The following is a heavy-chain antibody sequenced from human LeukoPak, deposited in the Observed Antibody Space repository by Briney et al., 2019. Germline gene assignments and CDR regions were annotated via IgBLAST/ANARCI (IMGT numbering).Heavy chain of an antibody. D-gene: IGHD3-10*01. J-gene: IGHJ3*02. CDR3: ARASITMAREDAFDI. CDR2: INPNSGGT. V-gene: IGHV1-2*02. Sequence: SVKVSCKASGYTFTGYYMHWVRQAPGQGLEWMGWINPNSGGTNYAQKFQGRVTMTRDTSISTAYMELSRLRSDDTAVYYCARASITMAREDAFDIWGQGTMVTVSS. CDR1: GYTFTGYY.